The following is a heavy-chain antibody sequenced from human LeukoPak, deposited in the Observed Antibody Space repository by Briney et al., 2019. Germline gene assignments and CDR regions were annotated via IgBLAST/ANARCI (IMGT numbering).Heavy chain of an antibody. J-gene: IGHJ6*02. D-gene: IGHD6-25*01. V-gene: IGHV3-23*01. Sequence: GGSLRLSCAASGFTFSSYAMSWVRQAPGKGLEWVSAISGSGGSTYYADSVKGRFTISRDNSKNTLYLQMNSLRAEDTAAYYCAKDLSRLYYYYGMDVWGQGTTVTVSS. CDR1: GFTFSSYA. CDR2: ISGSGGST. CDR3: AKDLSRLYYYYGMDV.